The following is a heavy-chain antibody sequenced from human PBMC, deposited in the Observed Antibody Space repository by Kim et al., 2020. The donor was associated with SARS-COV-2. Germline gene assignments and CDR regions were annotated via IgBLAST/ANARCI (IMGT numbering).Heavy chain of an antibody. J-gene: IGHJ4*02. D-gene: IGHD3-3*01. CDR3: ARSGDYDFWSGHGDY. CDR2: ISYDGSNK. V-gene: IGHV3-30-3*01. Sequence: GGSLRLSCAASGFTFSSYAMHWVRQAPGKGLEWVAVISYDGSNKYYADSVKGRFTISRDNSKNTLYLQMNSLRAEDTAVYYCARSGDYDFWSGHGDYWGQGTLVTVSS. CDR1: GFTFSSYA.